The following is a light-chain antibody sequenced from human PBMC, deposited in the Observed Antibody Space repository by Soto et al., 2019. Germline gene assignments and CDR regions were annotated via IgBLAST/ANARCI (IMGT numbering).Light chain of an antibody. CDR2: DAS. CDR3: QQYNNYFT. Sequence: DMQMTQSPSTLSASLGDSVTIXXRASQSISSWLAWYQQKPGKAPKILIYDASSLESGVPSRFSGSGSGTEFTLTISSLQPDDFATYYCQQYNNYFTFGGGTKVDI. CDR1: QSISSW. V-gene: IGKV1-5*01. J-gene: IGKJ4*01.